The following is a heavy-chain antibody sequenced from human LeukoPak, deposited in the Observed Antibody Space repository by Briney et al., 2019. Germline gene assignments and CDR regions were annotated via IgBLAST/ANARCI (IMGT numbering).Heavy chain of an antibody. D-gene: IGHD3-10*01. CDR3: ARAITMVRGVPFDY. CDR1: GFTFSSYN. CDR2: TSSSSSYI. Sequence: GGSLRLSCAASGFTFSSYNMNWVRQAPGKGLEWVSSTSSSSSYIYYADSVKGRFTISRDNAKNSLYLQMSSLRAEDTAVYYCARAITMVRGVPFDYWGQGTLVTVSS. V-gene: IGHV3-21*01. J-gene: IGHJ4*02.